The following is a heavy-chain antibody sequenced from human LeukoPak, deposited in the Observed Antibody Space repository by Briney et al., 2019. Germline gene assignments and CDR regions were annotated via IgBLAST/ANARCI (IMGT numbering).Heavy chain of an antibody. V-gene: IGHV3-7*05. CDR2: IKPDGSEK. Sequence: GGSLRLSCAASAFTFRTYWMSWVRQAPGKGLEWVAMIKPDGSEKYYVDSVKGLFTISRDNAKNSLYLQMTSLRAEDTAVYYCARASGYSGSWYPDHWGQGTLVTVSS. CDR1: AFTFRTYW. J-gene: IGHJ4*02. CDR3: ARASGYSGSWYPDH. D-gene: IGHD6-13*01.